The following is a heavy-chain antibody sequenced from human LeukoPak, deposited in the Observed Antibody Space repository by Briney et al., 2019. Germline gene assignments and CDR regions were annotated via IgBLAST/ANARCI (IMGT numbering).Heavy chain of an antibody. Sequence: GASVKVSCKASGYTFTSYDINWVRQATGQGLEGMGWMNPNSGNTGYAQKFQGRVTMTRNTSISTAYMELSSLRSEDTAVYYCARVMRSRYYYDSSGINPGYWGQGTLVTVSS. CDR3: ARVMRSRYYYDSSGINPGY. J-gene: IGHJ4*02. CDR1: GYTFTSYD. D-gene: IGHD3-22*01. CDR2: MNPNSGNT. V-gene: IGHV1-8*01.